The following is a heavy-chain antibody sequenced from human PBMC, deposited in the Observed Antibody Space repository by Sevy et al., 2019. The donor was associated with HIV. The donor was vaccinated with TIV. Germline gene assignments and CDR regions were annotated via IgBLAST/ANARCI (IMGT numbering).Heavy chain of an antibody. J-gene: IGHJ4*02. V-gene: IGHV3-23*01. CDR3: AKGSAGSRPYYFDY. D-gene: IGHD6-13*01. Sequence: GGSLRLSCAASAFTFSSHAMSWVRQAPGKGLEWVSAITDTGGSTWYAGSVKGRFTISRDNSKNTLHLQMSSLGAEDTAIYYWAKGSAGSRPYYFDYWGQGSLVTVSS. CDR2: ITDTGGST. CDR1: AFTFSSHA.